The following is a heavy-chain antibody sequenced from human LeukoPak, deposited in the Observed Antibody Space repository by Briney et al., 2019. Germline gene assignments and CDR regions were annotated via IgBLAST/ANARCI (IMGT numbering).Heavy chain of an antibody. J-gene: IGHJ4*02. CDR1: GASISSYY. V-gene: IGHV4-59*12. Sequence: SETLSLTCTVSGASISSYYWSWIRQPPGKGLEWIGDIYYSGSIKYNPSLKSRVTMSVDTSKNQFSLKLSSVTAADTAVYYCASHQAYFYDSSGYYYDYWGQGTLVTVSS. CDR2: IYYSGSI. CDR3: ASHQAYFYDSSGYYYDY. D-gene: IGHD3-22*01.